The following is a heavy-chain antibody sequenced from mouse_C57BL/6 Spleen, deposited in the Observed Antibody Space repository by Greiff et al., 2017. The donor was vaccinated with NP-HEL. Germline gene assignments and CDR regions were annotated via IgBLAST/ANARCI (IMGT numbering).Heavy chain of an antibody. D-gene: IGHD1-1*01. CDR2: IWRGGST. V-gene: IGHV2-5*01. CDR3: AKNKGDYGSSRRIYAMDY. J-gene: IGHJ4*01. Sequence: QVQLQQSGPGLVQPSQSLSITCTVSGFSLTSYGVHWVRQSPGKGLEWLGVIWRGGSTDYNAAFMSRLSITKDNSKSQVFFKMNSLQADDTAIYYCAKNKGDYGSSRRIYAMDYWGQGTSVTVSS. CDR1: GFSLTSYG.